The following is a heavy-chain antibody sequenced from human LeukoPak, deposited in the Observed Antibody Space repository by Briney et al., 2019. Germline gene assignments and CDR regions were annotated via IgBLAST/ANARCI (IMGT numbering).Heavy chain of an antibody. V-gene: IGHV1-18*01. Sequence: ASVKVSCKASGYTFTNYGISWVRQAPGQGLEWMGWISAYNGNTNYARKVQGRVTMTTETSTSTAYMELRSLRSDDTAVYYCARDTYCSGGSCYSNYFDYWGQGTLVTVSS. J-gene: IGHJ4*02. D-gene: IGHD2-15*01. CDR2: ISAYNGNT. CDR1: GYTFTNYG. CDR3: ARDTYCSGGSCYSNYFDY.